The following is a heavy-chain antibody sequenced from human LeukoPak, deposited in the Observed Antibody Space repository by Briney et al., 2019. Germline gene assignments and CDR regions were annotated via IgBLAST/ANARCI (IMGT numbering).Heavy chain of an antibody. Sequence: GGSLRLSCAASGFTFSSYAMSWVRQAPGKGLEWVAAISGSGGSTYYADSVKGRFTISRDNSKNTLYLQMNSLRAEDTAVYYCAKVLGRFLEWSTHWGQGTLVTVSS. J-gene: IGHJ1*01. CDR2: ISGSGGST. D-gene: IGHD3-3*01. V-gene: IGHV3-23*01. CDR1: GFTFSSYA. CDR3: AKVLGRFLEWSTH.